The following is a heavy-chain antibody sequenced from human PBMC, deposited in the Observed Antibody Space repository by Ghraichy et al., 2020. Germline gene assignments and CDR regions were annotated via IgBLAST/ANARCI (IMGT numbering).Heavy chain of an antibody. Sequence: SETLSLTCSVSCRSMSGGRYYWSWIRQAAGKGLEWIGRISTSGSTFFNPSLKSRLTMSVDTTKNQFSVRLTSVTAADTAMYFCARENSYYDFLTGSPYYYYYYMDIWGKGTSVTVSS. CDR3: ARENSYYDFLTGSPYYYYYYMDI. CDR1: CRSMSGGRYY. CDR2: ISTSGST. V-gene: IGHV4-61*02. J-gene: IGHJ6*03. D-gene: IGHD3-9*01.